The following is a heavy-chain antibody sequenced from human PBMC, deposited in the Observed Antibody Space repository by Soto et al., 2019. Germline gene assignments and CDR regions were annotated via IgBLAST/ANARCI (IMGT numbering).Heavy chain of an antibody. CDR3: ARAPLYYYDSSGYYYFDY. J-gene: IGHJ4*02. V-gene: IGHV1-18*01. CDR2: ISAYNGNT. CDR1: GYTFTSYG. D-gene: IGHD3-22*01. Sequence: ASVKVSCKASGYTFTSYGISWVRQAPGQGLEWMGWISAYNGNTNYAQKLQGRVTMTTDTSTSTAYMELRSLRSDDTAVYYCARAPLYYYDSSGYYYFDYWGQGXLVTVYS.